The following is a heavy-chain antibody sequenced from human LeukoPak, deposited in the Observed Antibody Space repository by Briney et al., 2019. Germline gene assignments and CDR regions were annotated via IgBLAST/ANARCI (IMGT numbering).Heavy chain of an antibody. Sequence: ASVKVSCKASGYTFTSYAMHWVRQAPGQRLEWMGWINAGNGNTKYSQKFQGRVTITRDTSASTAYMELSSLRSEDTAVYYCARGETIVVVPAAIPYYFDYWGQGIPVTVSS. V-gene: IGHV1-3*01. J-gene: IGHJ4*02. CDR1: GYTFTSYA. CDR2: INAGNGNT. CDR3: ARGETIVVVPAAIPYYFDY. D-gene: IGHD2-2*01.